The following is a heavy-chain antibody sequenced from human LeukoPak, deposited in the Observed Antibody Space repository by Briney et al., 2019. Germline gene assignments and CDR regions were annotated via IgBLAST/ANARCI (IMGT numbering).Heavy chain of an antibody. J-gene: IGHJ6*02. CDR1: GFTFSSYA. CDR2: ISYDGSNK. D-gene: IGHD1-1*01. V-gene: IGHV3-30-3*01. Sequence: GGSLRLSCAASGFTFSSYAMHWVRQAPGKGLEWVAVISYDGSNKYYADSVKGRFTISRDNSKNTLYLQMNSLRAEDTAVYYCARDKERMLATYGYYYGMDVWGQGTTVTVPS. CDR3: ARDKERMLATYGYYYGMDV.